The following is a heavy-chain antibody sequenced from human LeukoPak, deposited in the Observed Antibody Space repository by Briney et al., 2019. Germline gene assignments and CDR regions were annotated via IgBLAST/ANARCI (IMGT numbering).Heavy chain of an antibody. Sequence: HPGGSLRLSCAASGFTFSSYAMSWVRQAPGKGLEWVSAISGSGGSTYYADSVKGRFTISRDNSKNTLYPQMNSLRAEDTAVYHCAKNDYDFWSGFYYYGMDVWGQGTTVTVSS. CDR3: AKNDYDFWSGFYYYGMDV. V-gene: IGHV3-23*01. J-gene: IGHJ6*02. D-gene: IGHD3-3*01. CDR1: GFTFSSYA. CDR2: ISGSGGST.